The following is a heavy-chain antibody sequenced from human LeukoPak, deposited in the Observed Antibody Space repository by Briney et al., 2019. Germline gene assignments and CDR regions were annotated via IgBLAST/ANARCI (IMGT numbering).Heavy chain of an antibody. CDR2: INSDGSST. CDR1: GFTFNDYW. J-gene: IGHJ4*02. D-gene: IGHD5-18*01. CDR3: ARGIKSGYTAMVY. V-gene: IGHV3-74*01. Sequence: GGSLRLSCAASGFTFNDYWMHWVRQPPGKGPVWFSHINSDGSSTSYADSVKGRFTISRDNAKNTLYLQMNSLRAEDTAVYYCARGIKSGYTAMVYWGQGTLVTVSS.